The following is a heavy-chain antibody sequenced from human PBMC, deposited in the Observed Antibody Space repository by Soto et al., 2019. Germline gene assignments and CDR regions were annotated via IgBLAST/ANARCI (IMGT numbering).Heavy chain of an antibody. J-gene: IGHJ4*02. D-gene: IGHD3-16*01. CDR3: TTDVEQFGFDY. V-gene: IGHV3-15*01. CDR1: GFTFSNAW. CDR2: IKSKTDGGTT. Sequence: GGSLRLSCAACGFTFSNAWMSWVRQAPGKGLEWVGRIKSKTDGGTTDYAAPVKGRFTISRDDSKNTLYLQMNSLKTEDTAVYYCTTDVEQFGFDYWGQGTLVTVSS.